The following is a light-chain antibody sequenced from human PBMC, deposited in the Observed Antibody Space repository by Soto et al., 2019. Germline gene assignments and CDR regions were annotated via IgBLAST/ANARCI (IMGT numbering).Light chain of an antibody. CDR1: QTVLDSSNNRDY. V-gene: IGKV4-1*01. CDR3: QQDDTSPRT. Sequence: DIVMTQSPDSLAVSLGERATINCKSSQTVLDSSNNRDYLTWYQQKPGQPPKLLIYWASTREFGVPDRFSGSGAGTDFTQISSSPQAGDGGVHYGQQDDTSPRTVGHGTKVESK. CDR2: WAS. J-gene: IGKJ1*01.